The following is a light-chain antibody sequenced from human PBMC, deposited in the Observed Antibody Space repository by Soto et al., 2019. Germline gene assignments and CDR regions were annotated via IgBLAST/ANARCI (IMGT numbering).Light chain of an antibody. V-gene: IGKV1-8*01. CDR3: QQYYSYPFT. Sequence: AIRMTQSPSSFSASTGDRVTITCRASQGISSYLAWYQQKPGKAPKLLLYAASTLQSGVPSRFSGSGSGTDFPLTISCLQSEDFATYYCQQYYSYPFTFGPGTKVDIK. CDR1: QGISSY. CDR2: AAS. J-gene: IGKJ3*01.